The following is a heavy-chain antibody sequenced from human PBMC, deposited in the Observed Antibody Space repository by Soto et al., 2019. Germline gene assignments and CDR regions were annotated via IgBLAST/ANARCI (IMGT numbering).Heavy chain of an antibody. CDR2: TSGGGAGT. D-gene: IGHD3-3*01. CDR1: GRTFRSYA. J-gene: IGHJ4*02. CDR3: AKGRKPDHDDGLCAFDS. Sequence: VGSLRLSCVVSGRTFRSYAMSWVRQAPGKGLEWVSGTSGGGAGTYYADSVKGRFTISRDPSTTTLFLDMYSLRAEDTAIYYCAKGRKPDHDDGLCAFDSWGQGVLVTVSS. V-gene: IGHV3-23*01.